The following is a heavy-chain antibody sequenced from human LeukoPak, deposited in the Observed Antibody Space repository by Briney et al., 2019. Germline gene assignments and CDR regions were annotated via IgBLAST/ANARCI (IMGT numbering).Heavy chain of an antibody. CDR1: GFTFSNAW. D-gene: IGHD3-10*01. CDR2: IKRKSDGGTP. J-gene: IGHJ4*02. V-gene: IGHV3-15*01. Sequence: GGSLRLSCAASGFTFSNAWMSWVRQAPGKGLEWVGGIKRKSDGGTPDSAAPVNGRFTISRDDSKSTLYLQMNSLKTEDAAVYYCATDLGGYYSGSGTYWGSLDYWGQGTVVTVSS. CDR3: ATDLGGYYSGSGTYWGSLDY.